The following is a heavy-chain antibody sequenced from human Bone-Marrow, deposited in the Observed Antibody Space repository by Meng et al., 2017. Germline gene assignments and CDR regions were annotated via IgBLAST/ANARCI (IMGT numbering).Heavy chain of an antibody. CDR3: ARDLSGRFHQ. D-gene: IGHD1-26*01. CDR1: GGSISSTGYY. V-gene: IGHV4-31*03. CDR2: IGFSGDT. Sequence: QLQLQESGPGLVKPSQTLFLTCTVSGGSISSTGYYWSWIRQQSGKGLEWIGYIGFSGDTSYNPSLKSRVTLSVDTSKNQFSLKLSSVTPEDTAVYYCARDLSGRFHQWGQGTLVTVSS. J-gene: IGHJ5*02.